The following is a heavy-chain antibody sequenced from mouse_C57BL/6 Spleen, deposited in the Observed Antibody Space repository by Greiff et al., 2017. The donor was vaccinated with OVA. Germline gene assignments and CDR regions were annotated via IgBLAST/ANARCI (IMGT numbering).Heavy chain of an antibody. CDR1: GFTFSDYG. J-gene: IGHJ1*03. V-gene: IGHV5-17*01. CDR2: ISSGSSTI. Sequence: EVKLVESGGGLVKPGGSLKLSCAASGFTFSDYGMHWVRQAPEKGLEWVAYISSGSSTIYYADTVKGRFTISRDNAKNTLFLQMTSLRSEDTAMYYCARRDDGSHWYFDVWGTGTTVTVSS. CDR3: ARRDDGSHWYFDV. D-gene: IGHD2-3*01.